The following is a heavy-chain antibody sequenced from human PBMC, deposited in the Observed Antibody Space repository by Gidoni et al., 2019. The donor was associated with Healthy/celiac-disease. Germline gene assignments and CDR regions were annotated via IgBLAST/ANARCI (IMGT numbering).Heavy chain of an antibody. V-gene: IGHV1-2*02. CDR1: GYNFTGYD. D-gene: IGHD1-26*01. CDR3: ARERGATIFERMV. J-gene: IGHJ4*02. CDR2: INLNSGGT. Sequence: QVPLVPSEAEVTKPRASVKVSCKASGYNFTGYDRHWLRQAPVQGLEWMGWINLNSGGTNYAQKFQGRVTMTRGTAISTAYMALSRLSSDDTVVYYCARERGATIFERMVWGQGTLVTVSS.